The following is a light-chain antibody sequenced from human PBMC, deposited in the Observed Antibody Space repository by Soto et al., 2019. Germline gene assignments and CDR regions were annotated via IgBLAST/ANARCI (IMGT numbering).Light chain of an antibody. J-gene: IGKJ4*01. Sequence: EIVMTQSPATLSVSPGERATLSCRASRSVSSNLAWYQQKPGQAPRLLIYGASTRATGIPARFSGSGSGTEFNLTISSLQSEDFAVYYCQQYNNWPPELTFGGGTKVEIK. CDR2: GAS. CDR1: RSVSSN. V-gene: IGKV3-15*01. CDR3: QQYNNWPPELT.